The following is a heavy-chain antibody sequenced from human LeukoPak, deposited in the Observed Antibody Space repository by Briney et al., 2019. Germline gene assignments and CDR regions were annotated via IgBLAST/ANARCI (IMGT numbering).Heavy chain of an antibody. V-gene: IGHV1-2*02. CDR3: ARDLPYYYDSSGYFP. J-gene: IGHJ5*02. Sequence: ASVKVSCKASGYTFTGYYMHWVRQAPGQGLEWMGWINPNSGGTNYAQKFQGRVTMTRDTSISTAYMELSRRRSDDTAVYYCARDLPYYYDSSGYFPWGQGTLVTVSS. D-gene: IGHD3-22*01. CDR1: GYTFTGYY. CDR2: INPNSGGT.